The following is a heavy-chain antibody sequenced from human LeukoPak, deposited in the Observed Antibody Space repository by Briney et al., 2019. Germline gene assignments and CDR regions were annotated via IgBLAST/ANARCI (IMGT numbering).Heavy chain of an antibody. CDR3: ARAFDAFDI. CDR2: IHPSGST. CDR1: GGSFSNYY. Sequence: SETLSLTCDVYGGSFSNYYWTWIRQSPGKGLEWIGEIHPSGSTYYNPSLKSRVTISVDTSKNQFSLKLSSVTAADTAVYYCARAFDAFDIWGQGTMVTVSS. D-gene: IGHD3-3*02. J-gene: IGHJ3*02. V-gene: IGHV4-34*01.